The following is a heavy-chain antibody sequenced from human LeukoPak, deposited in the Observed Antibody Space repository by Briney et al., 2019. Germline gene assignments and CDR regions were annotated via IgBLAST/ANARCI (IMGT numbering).Heavy chain of an antibody. D-gene: IGHD2-2*01. CDR1: GGSFSGYY. V-gene: IGHV4-34*01. CDR3: AREGDCSSTSCYPTADFDY. J-gene: IGHJ4*02. CDR2: INHSGST. Sequence: PSETLSLTCAVYGGSFSGYYWSWIRQPPGKGLEWIGEINHSGSTNYNPSLKSRVTISVDTSKNQFSLKLSSVTAADTAVYYCAREGDCSSTSCYPTADFDYWGQGTLVTVSS.